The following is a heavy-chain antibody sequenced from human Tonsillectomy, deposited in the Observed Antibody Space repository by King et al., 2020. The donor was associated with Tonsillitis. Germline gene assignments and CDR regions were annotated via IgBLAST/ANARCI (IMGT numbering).Heavy chain of an antibody. D-gene: IGHD3-3*01. CDR1: GGSISSYY. V-gene: IGHV4-59*01. CDR3: ARSGHYDFWCGYYNWFDP. J-gene: IGHJ5*02. CDR2: IYYSGST. Sequence: VQLQESGPGLVKPSETLSLTCTVSGGSISSYYWSWIRQPPGKGLELIGYIYYSGSTNYNPSLKSRVTISVDTSKNQFSLKLSSVTAADTAVYYCARSGHYDFWCGYYNWFDPWGQGSLVTVSS.